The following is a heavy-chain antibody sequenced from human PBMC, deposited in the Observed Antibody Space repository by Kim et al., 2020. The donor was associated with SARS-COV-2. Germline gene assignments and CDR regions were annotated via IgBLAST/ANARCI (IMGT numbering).Heavy chain of an antibody. Sequence: GGSLRLSCAASGFTFSDSYMNWIRQAPGKGLEWISFISPSGDTTFYSDSVKGRFTISRDNAKNSLFLQMNSLRVEDTAIYYCAKAGQGYNAFEFWGQGTLLTVSS. J-gene: IGHJ4*02. CDR3: AKAGQGYNAFEF. D-gene: IGHD3-16*01. CDR1: GFTFSDSY. CDR2: ISPSGDTT. V-gene: IGHV3-11*01.